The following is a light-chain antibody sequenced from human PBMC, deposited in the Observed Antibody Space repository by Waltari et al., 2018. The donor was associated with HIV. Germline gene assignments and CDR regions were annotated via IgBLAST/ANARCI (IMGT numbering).Light chain of an antibody. Sequence: QSALTPPASVSGSPGQSITISCTGTSSDVGGYAYVSWYQQHPGKAPKLIIYEVSYRPSGSSHRFSASKSGNTASLTISGLQAEDEADYYCSSYTSSNTLVFGGGTKLTVL. CDR2: EVS. V-gene: IGLV2-14*03. J-gene: IGLJ3*02. CDR1: SSDVGGYAY. CDR3: SSYTSSNTLV.